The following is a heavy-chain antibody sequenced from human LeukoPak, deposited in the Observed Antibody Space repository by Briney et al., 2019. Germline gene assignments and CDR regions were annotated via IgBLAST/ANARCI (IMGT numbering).Heavy chain of an antibody. J-gene: IGHJ4*02. V-gene: IGHV1-18*01. CDR3: ARTNTLVWFGEFLS. CDR2: ISAYNGNT. CDR1: GYTFTHYA. Sequence: ASEKVSCKTFGYTFTHYAISWVRQAPGQGLEWMGWISAYNGNTNFAQKFQGRVNMTTDTSTSTAHMECKSLRSDDTGLYLSARTNTLVWFGEFLSWGEGSLVTVSS. D-gene: IGHD3-10*01.